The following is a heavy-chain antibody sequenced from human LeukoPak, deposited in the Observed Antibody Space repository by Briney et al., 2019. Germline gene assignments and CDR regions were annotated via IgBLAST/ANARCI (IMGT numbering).Heavy chain of an antibody. V-gene: IGHV3-74*01. CDR1: GFTFSSYW. CDR2: INSDGSST. CDR3: ARGAVVDYYGSGSSLEDHNWFDP. J-gene: IGHJ5*02. D-gene: IGHD3-10*01. Sequence: QAGGSLRLSCAASGFTFSSYWMHWVRQAPGKGLVWVSRINSDGSSTSYADSVKGRFTISRDNAKNTLYLQMNSLRAEDTAVYYCARGAVVDYYGSGSSLEDHNWFDPWGQGTLVTVSS.